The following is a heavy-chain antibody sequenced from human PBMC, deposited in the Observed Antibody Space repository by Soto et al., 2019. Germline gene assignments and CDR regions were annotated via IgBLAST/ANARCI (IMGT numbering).Heavy chain of an antibody. V-gene: IGHV4-30-4*01. Sequence: SSETLSLTCTVSGVSISSGDYYWSWIRQPPGKGLEWIGYIYYSGNTLCNPSLKSRVTISLDTSKSQFSLKLRSVTAADTAVYYCARVRQTYQLLYAFDYWGQGTLVTVSS. J-gene: IGHJ4*02. D-gene: IGHD2-2*02. CDR2: IYYSGNT. CDR1: GVSISSGDYY. CDR3: ARVRQTYQLLYAFDY.